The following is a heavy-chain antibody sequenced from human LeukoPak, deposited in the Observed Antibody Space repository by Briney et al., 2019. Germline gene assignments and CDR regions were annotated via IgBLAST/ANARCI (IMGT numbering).Heavy chain of an antibody. CDR2: ISSSGSTI. J-gene: IGHJ4*02. Sequence: GGSLRLSCAASGFTVSSNYMSWVRQAPGKGLEWVSYISSSGSTIYYADSVKGRFTISRDNAKNSLYLQMNSLRAEDTAVYYCAREHSGSYYNYWGQGTLVTVSS. CDR3: AREHSGSYYNY. D-gene: IGHD1-26*01. V-gene: IGHV3-11*04. CDR1: GFTVSSNY.